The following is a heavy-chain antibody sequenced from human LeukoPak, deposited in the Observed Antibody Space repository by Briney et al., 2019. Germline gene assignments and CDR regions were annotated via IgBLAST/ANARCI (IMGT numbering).Heavy chain of an antibody. V-gene: IGHV3-21*04. CDR3: AKGTVVVPAAEAGFDY. CDR2: ISSSSSYI. J-gene: IGHJ4*02. CDR1: GFTFSSYS. Sequence: GGSLRLSCAASGFTFSSYSMNWVRQAPGKGLEWVSSISSSSSYIYYADSVRGRFTISRDNSKNTLYLQMNSLRAEDTAVYYCAKGTVVVPAAEAGFDYWGQGTLVTVSS. D-gene: IGHD2-2*01.